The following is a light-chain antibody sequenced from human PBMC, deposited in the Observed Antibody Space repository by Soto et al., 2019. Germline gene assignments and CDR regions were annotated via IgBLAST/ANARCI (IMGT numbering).Light chain of an antibody. Sequence: EIVLTQSPATLSLSPGERATLSCRASQSVSTHLAWYQQQPGQPPRLLIYDASKRATDIPARFSGSGSGTDFTLTISSLEPEDFAFYYCQQRSNWPLTFGGGTKVELK. CDR2: DAS. CDR1: QSVSTH. V-gene: IGKV3-11*01. J-gene: IGKJ4*01. CDR3: QQRSNWPLT.